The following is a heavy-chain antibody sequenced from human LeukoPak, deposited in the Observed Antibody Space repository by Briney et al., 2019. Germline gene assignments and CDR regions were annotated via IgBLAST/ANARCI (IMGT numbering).Heavy chain of an antibody. CDR3: ARGRRRDAVDY. CDR2: INHSGST. CDR1: GGSFSGYY. D-gene: IGHD5-24*01. V-gene: IGHV4-34*01. Sequence: PSETLSLTCAVYGGSFSGYYWSWIRQPPGKGLEWIGEINHSGSTNYNPSLKSRVTISVDTSKNQFSLKLSSVTAADTAVSYCARGRRRDAVDYWGQGTLVTVSS. J-gene: IGHJ4*02.